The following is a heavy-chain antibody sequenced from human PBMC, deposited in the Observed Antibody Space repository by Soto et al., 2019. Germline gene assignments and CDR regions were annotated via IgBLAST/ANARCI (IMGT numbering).Heavy chain of an antibody. J-gene: IGHJ4*02. CDR1: GFIFSDCA. D-gene: IGHD3-22*01. CDR3: ARVPAYYYDTTGYLDF. V-gene: IGHV3-23*01. CDR2: ISGSGGST. Sequence: PGGSLRLSCAASGFIFSDCAMTWVRQAPGKGLEWVSVISGSGGSTDYADSVKGRFTISRDNAMNTLYLHMNNLRAEDTAVYSCARVPAYYYDTTGYLDFWGQGALVTVSS.